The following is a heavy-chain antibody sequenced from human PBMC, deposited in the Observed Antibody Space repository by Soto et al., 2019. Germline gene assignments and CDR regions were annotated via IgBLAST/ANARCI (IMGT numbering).Heavy chain of an antibody. V-gene: IGHV1-18*01. D-gene: IGHD3-22*01. CDR3: ARDLEYYDSSGSPTDY. Sequence: ASVNVSCKASGYTFTSYGISWVRQAPGQGLEWMGWISAYNGNTNYAQKLQGRVTMTTDTSTSTAYMELRSLRSDDTAVYYCARDLEYYDSSGSPTDYWGQGTLVTVSS. CDR2: ISAYNGNT. J-gene: IGHJ4*02. CDR1: GYTFTSYG.